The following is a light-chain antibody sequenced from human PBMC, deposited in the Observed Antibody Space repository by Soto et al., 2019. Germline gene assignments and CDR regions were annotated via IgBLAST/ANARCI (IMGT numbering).Light chain of an antibody. CDR3: QQFTSCPGT. V-gene: IGKV1-5*01. CDR1: QTISSW. Sequence: DIQMTQSPSTLSASVGDRVTITCRASQTISSWLAWYQQQPGKAPKLLIYDASNLASGVPSRFSGSGSGTDFTLTISSLQSENFAVYFCQQFTSCPGTLGQGTKVE. CDR2: DAS. J-gene: IGKJ1*01.